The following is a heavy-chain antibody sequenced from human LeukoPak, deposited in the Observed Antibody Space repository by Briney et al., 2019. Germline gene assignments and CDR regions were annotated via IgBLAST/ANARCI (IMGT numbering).Heavy chain of an antibody. V-gene: IGHV1-46*01. CDR2: INPSGGST. D-gene: IGHD3-10*01. CDR1: GFTFTSYD. J-gene: IGHJ4*02. Sequence: GASVKVSCKASGFTFTSYDINWVRQAPGQGLEWMGIINPSGGSTSYAQKFQGRVTMTRDTSTSTVYMELSSLRSEDTAVYYCARSLGPSLGPQWFGELAGLLWGQGTLVTVSS. CDR3: ARSLGPSLGPQWFGELAGLL.